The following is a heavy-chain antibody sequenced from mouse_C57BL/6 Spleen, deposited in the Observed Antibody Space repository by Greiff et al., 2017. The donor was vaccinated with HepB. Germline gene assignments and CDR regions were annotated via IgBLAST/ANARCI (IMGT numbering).Heavy chain of an antibody. CDR3: AKGYGYDESYWYVDV. J-gene: IGHJ1*03. Sequence: QVQLQQPGAELVIPGASVKLPCKASGYTFTSYWLHWVKQRPGQGLEWIGEFDPSDSYTNYNQKFKGKSTLTVNKSSSTAYMQLSSLTSEDSAVYYVAKGYGYDESYWYVDVWGTGTTVTVSS. CDR1: GYTFTSYW. V-gene: IGHV1-69*01. D-gene: IGHD2-2*01. CDR2: FDPSDSYT.